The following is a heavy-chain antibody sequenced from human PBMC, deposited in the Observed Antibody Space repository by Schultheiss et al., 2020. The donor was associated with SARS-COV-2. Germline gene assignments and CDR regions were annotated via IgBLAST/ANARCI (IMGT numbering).Heavy chain of an antibody. V-gene: IGHV4-30-4*01. D-gene: IGHD3-10*01. Sequence: SETLSLTCTVSGGSISSSSYYWSWIRQPPGKGLEWIGYIYYSGSTNYNPSLKSRVTISVDTSKNQFSLKLSSVTAADTAVYYCARRGYGSGPMDVWGQGTTVTVS. J-gene: IGHJ6*02. CDR3: ARRGYGSGPMDV. CDR2: IYYSGST. CDR1: GGSISSSSYY.